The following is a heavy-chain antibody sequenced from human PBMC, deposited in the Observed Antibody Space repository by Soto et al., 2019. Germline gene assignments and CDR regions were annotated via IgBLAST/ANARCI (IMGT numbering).Heavy chain of an antibody. Sequence: KPSETLSLTCAVHGGSFSGYYWSWIRQPPGKGLEWIGEINPSGSTNYNPSLKSRVTISVDTSKNQFSLNLSSVTAADTAVYYCARGRPGRSSGWYNYWGQGTLVTVSS. CDR1: GGSFSGYY. CDR2: INPSGST. V-gene: IGHV4-34*01. CDR3: ARGRPGRSSGWYNY. D-gene: IGHD6-19*01. J-gene: IGHJ4*02.